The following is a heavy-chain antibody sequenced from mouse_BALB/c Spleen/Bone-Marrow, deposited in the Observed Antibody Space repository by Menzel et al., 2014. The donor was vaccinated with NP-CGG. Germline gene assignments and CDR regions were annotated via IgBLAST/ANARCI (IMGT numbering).Heavy chain of an antibody. CDR1: GYTFTSYT. D-gene: IGHD2-3*01. Sequence: QVQLKESGAELARPGASVKMSCKASGYTFTSYTMHWIKQRPGQGLEWIGYIDPSSGYSNYNQKFKDKATLTADISSSTAYTQLSSLTSEDSAVYYCAPYDGYYNWYFDVWGAGTTVTVSS. V-gene: IGHV1-4*01. J-gene: IGHJ1*01. CDR3: APYDGYYNWYFDV. CDR2: IDPSSGYS.